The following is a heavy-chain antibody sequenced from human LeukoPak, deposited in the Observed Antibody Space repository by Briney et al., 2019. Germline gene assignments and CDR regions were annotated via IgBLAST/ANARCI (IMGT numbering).Heavy chain of an antibody. CDR1: GYTFTSYG. J-gene: IGHJ4*02. Sequence: SVKVSCKASGYTFTSYGISWVRQAPGQGLEWMGRIIPIFGTANCAQKFQGRVTITTDESTSTAYMELSSRRSEDTAVYYCARGGGRFLEWLLYLWGQGTLVTVSS. D-gene: IGHD3-3*01. CDR3: ARGGGRFLEWLLYL. CDR2: IIPIFGTA. V-gene: IGHV1-69*05.